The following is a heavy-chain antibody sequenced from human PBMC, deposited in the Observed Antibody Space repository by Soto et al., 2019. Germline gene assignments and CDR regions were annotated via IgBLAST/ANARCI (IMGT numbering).Heavy chain of an antibody. D-gene: IGHD5-18*01. V-gene: IGHV1-69*06. CDR1: RGTFSSYA. Sequence: GASVQVSCTASRGTFSSYAISGVRQAPGQGLEWMGGIIPIFGTANYAQKFQGRVTITADKSTSTAYMELSSLRSEDTAMYYCAGSAGYSYVQPGGYFDLWGRGTLVTVSS. CDR3: AGSAGYSYVQPGGYFDL. CDR2: IIPIFGTA. J-gene: IGHJ2*01.